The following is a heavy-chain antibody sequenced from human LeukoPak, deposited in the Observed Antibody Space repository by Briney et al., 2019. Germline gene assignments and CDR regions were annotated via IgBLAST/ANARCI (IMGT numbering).Heavy chain of an antibody. D-gene: IGHD6-6*01. J-gene: IGHJ4*02. Sequence: SGGSLRLSCAASGFTFSDYYMSWIRQAPGKGLEWVSYISSSSSYTNYADSVKGRFTISRDNAKNSLYLQMNSLRAEDTAVYYCARGPAARPYFDYWGQGTLVTVSS. CDR1: GFTFSDYY. CDR3: ARGPAARPYFDY. V-gene: IGHV3-11*06. CDR2: ISSSSSYT.